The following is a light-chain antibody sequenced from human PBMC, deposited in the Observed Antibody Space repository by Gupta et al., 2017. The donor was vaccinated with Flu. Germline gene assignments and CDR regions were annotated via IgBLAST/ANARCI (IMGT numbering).Light chain of an antibody. CDR3: QQYHATPRT. CDR1: QSVLNSDNNKNY. Sequence: THPPDSLPLSLGERATINCKSSQSVLNSDNNKNYLAWYQQRPGQPPKVLFYWASTRESGVPDRFSGSGSGTDFTLTITSLQAEDVAVYYCQQYHATPRTFGQGTKVEIK. V-gene: IGKV4-1*01. J-gene: IGKJ1*01. CDR2: WAS.